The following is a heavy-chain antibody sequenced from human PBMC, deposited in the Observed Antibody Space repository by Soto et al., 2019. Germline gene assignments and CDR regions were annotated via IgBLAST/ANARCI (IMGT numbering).Heavy chain of an antibody. CDR1: GFTVSTNY. D-gene: IGHD2-8*01. V-gene: IGHV3-53*02. CDR3: ARVSYDVARGYYFDY. Sequence: EVQLVETGGALIQPGGPLRLSCAASGFTVSTNYMSWVRQAPGKGLEWVSVLYSGGYAYYADSVKGRFTISRDHSKNTLYLQMNSLRAEDTAVYYCARVSYDVARGYYFDYWGQGTLVTVSS. J-gene: IGHJ4*02. CDR2: LYSGGYA.